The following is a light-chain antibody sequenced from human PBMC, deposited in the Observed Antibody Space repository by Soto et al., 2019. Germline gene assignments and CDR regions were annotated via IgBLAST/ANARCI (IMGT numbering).Light chain of an antibody. V-gene: IGKV3-15*01. Sequence: MTQSPATLSVSPGERVSLSCRASQSISTNLAWYQQKPGQAPRLLIYGASTRDTHIPDRFSGTGSETEFTLSVSSLQSEDFGTYYCQQSYKTPHTFGQGTKLETK. J-gene: IGKJ2*01. CDR3: QQSYKTPHT. CDR1: QSISTN. CDR2: GAS.